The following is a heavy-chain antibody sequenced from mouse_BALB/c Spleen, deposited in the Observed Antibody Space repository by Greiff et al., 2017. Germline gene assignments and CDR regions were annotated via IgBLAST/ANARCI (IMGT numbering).Heavy chain of an antibody. J-gene: IGHJ3*01. CDR3: AATIGTAY. CDR1: GYSITSDYA. CDR2: ISYSGST. V-gene: IGHV3-2*02. Sequence: EVKLMESGPGLVKPSQSLSLTCTVTGYSITSDYAWNWIRQFPGNKLEWMGYISYSGSTSYNPSLKSRISITRDTSKNQFFLQLNSVTTEDTATYYCAATIGTAYWGQGTLVTVSA. D-gene: IGHD2-14*01.